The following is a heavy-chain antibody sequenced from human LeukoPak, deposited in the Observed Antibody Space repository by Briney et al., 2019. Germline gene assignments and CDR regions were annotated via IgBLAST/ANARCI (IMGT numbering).Heavy chain of an antibody. CDR1: GGSISSSSYY. D-gene: IGHD6-13*01. CDR2: IYYSGST. V-gene: IGHV4-39*07. CDR3: ARMVLGYGSSWYQFDY. J-gene: IGHJ4*02. Sequence: PSETLSLTCTVSGGSISSSSYYWGWIRQPPGKGLEWIGSIYYSGSTYYNPSLKSRVTISVDTSKNQFSLKLSSVTAADTAVYYCARMVLGYGSSWYQFDYWGQGILVTVSS.